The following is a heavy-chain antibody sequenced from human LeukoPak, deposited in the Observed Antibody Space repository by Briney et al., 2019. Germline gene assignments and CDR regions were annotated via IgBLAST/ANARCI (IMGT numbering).Heavy chain of an antibody. D-gene: IGHD1-26*01. V-gene: IGHV3-23*01. CDR1: GFTFNTYA. CDR3: AKLLSGSYYTDYFDY. CDR2: ISGSGDST. J-gene: IGHJ4*02. Sequence: GGSLRLSCEASGFTFNTYAMTWVRQAPGKGLEWVSSISGSGDSTYYADSVKGRFTIARDNSKNTLYLQMNSLRAEDTAVYYCAKLLSGSYYTDYFDYWGQGTLVTVSS.